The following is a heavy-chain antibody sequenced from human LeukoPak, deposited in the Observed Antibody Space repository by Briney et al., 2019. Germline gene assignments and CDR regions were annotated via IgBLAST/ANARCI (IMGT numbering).Heavy chain of an antibody. Sequence: GESLKISCKAAGYTFTDYWIAWVRQVPGKDLEYMGIVYPGDSDARYWPPFQGQVTISGDKSIDTAYLEWNSLRASDSAIYYCARPHYFKTIADAFGVWGQGTVVAVSS. V-gene: IGHV5-51*01. D-gene: IGHD2/OR15-2a*01. CDR1: GYTFTDYW. J-gene: IGHJ3*01. CDR3: ARPHYFKTIADAFGV. CDR2: VYPGDSDA.